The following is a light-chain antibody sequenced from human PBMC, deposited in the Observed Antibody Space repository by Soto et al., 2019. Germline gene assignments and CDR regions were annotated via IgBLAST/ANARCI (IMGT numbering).Light chain of an antibody. CDR3: QQYNHWPRT. Sequence: IVMTQSPATLSVSPGERATLSCRASQSVSSNLAWYQQKPGQAPRLLIYGASTRATDIPARFSGSGSGTEFTLTISSLQSEDSGVYYCQQYNHWPRTFGQGTKVDIK. CDR2: GAS. V-gene: IGKV3-15*01. J-gene: IGKJ1*01. CDR1: QSVSSN.